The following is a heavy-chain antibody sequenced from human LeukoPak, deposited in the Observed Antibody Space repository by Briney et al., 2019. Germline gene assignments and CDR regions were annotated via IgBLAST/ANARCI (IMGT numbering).Heavy chain of an antibody. Sequence: SETLSLTCTVSGGSISSGSYYCSWIRQPAGEGLEWIGRIYTSGSTNYNPSLKSRVTISVDTSRNQFSLKLSSVTAADTAVYYCAREVHGDIDYWGQGTLVTVSS. V-gene: IGHV4-61*02. CDR3: AREVHGDIDY. D-gene: IGHD4-17*01. CDR2: IYTSGST. J-gene: IGHJ4*02. CDR1: GGSISSGSYY.